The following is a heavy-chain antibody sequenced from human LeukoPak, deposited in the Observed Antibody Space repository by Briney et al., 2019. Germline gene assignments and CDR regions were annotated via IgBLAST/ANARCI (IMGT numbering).Heavy chain of an antibody. D-gene: IGHD3-22*01. J-gene: IGHJ4*02. CDR1: GFTFSSYG. CDR2: IRYDGSNK. V-gene: IGHV3-30*02. CDR3: AKDPAYYYDSLYYFDY. Sequence: GGSLRLSCAASGFTFSSYGMHWVRQAPGKGLEWVAFIRYDGSNKYYADSVKGRFTISRDNSKNTLYLQMNSLRAEDTAVYYCAKDPAYYYDSLYYFDYWGQGTLVTVSS.